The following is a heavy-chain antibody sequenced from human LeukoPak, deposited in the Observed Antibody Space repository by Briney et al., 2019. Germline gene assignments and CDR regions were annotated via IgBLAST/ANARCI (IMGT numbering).Heavy chain of an antibody. J-gene: IGHJ4*02. CDR3: ARVKGDGYNPFDY. CDR1: GGSFSGYY. CDR2: INHSGST. V-gene: IGHV4-34*01. Sequence: SETLSLTCAVYGGSFSGYYWSWIRQPPGKGLEWIGEINHSGSTNYNPSLKSRVTISVDTSKNQFSLKLSSVTAADTAVYYCARVKGDGYNPFDYWGQGTLVTVSP. D-gene: IGHD5-24*01.